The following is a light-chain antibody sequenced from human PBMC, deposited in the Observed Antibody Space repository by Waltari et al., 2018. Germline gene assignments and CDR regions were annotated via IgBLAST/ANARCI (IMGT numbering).Light chain of an antibody. CDR1: QSVLYSSNNKNY. J-gene: IGKJ3*01. CDR3: QQSYSTPFT. CDR2: WAS. Sequence: DIVMTQSPDSLAVSLGERATINCKSSQSVLYSSNNKNYLAWYQQKPGQPPKLLIYWASTRESGVPDRFSGSGSVTDFTLTISSLQPEDFATYYCQQSYSTPFTFGPGTKVDIK. V-gene: IGKV4-1*01.